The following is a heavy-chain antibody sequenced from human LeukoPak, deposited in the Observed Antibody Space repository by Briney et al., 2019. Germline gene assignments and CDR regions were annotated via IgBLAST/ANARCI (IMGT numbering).Heavy chain of an antibody. J-gene: IGHJ5*02. V-gene: IGHV3-7*01. CDR1: GLTFSSHW. Sequence: PGGSRRLSCVVSGLTFSSHWMTWVRQAPGSGLEWVANIKHDGSEKNYVDSAKGRFTISRDNAMNSLYLQMNSLRAEDTAMYYCARELAYCSGNNCYFWFDPWGQGTLVTVSS. D-gene: IGHD2-15*01. CDR3: ARELAYCSGNNCYFWFDP. CDR2: IKHDGSEK.